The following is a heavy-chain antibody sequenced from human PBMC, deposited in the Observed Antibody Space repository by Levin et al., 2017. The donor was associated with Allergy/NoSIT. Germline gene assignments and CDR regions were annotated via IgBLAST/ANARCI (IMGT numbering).Heavy chain of an antibody. CDR1: GYTFTSYG. CDR3: ARDGVRGFGAAAGGLGY. V-gene: IGHV1-18*01. CDR2: ISAYNGNT. J-gene: IGHJ4*02. D-gene: IGHD6-13*01. Sequence: ASVKVSCKASGYTFTSYGITWVRQAPGQGLEWMGWISAYNGNTNYAQNVQGRVTMTTDTSTSTAYMEVRSLTSDDTAVYYCARDGVRGFGAAAGGLGYWGQGTLVTVSS.